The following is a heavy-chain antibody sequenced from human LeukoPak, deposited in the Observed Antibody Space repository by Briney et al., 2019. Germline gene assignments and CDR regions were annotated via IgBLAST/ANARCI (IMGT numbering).Heavy chain of an antibody. J-gene: IGHJ3*02. V-gene: IGHV1-69*04. CDR2: IIPILGIA. CDR3: ARGDLEDIVVVVAASAGAFDI. CDR1: GGTFSSYA. D-gene: IGHD2-15*01. Sequence: SVKVSCKASGGTFSSYAISWMRQASGQGLEWMGRIIPILGIANYAQKFQGRVTITADKSTSTAYMELSSLRSEDTAVYCCARGDLEDIVVVVAASAGAFDIWGQGTLVTVSS.